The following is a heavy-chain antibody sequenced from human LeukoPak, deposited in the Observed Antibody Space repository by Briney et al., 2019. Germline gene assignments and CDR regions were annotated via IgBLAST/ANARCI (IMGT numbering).Heavy chain of an antibody. CDR2: ISGSGDRT. J-gene: IGHJ4*02. CDR3: ARRSGVAVAGAFDY. CDR1: GFTFSSSA. Sequence: GGSLRLSCAASGFTFSSSAMSWVRQAPGKGLEWVSTISGSGDRTYYADSVKGRFTISRDNAENSLYLQMNSLRAEDTAVYFCARRSGVAVAGAFDYWGQGTLVTVSS. V-gene: IGHV3-23*01. D-gene: IGHD6-19*01.